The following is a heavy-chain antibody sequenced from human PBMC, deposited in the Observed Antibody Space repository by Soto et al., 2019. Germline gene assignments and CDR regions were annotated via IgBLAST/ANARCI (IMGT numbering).Heavy chain of an antibody. D-gene: IGHD6-6*01. CDR3: ASRLAVRPRYYFDS. J-gene: IGHJ4*02. CDR2: VYYSGRT. Sequence: SETLCVTCTVSSGSVSSSSYYWTWIRQPPGKGLEWIGYVYYSGRTNYNPSLKSRVTISIDTSKNDFSLKLSSVTAADTAVYYCASRLAVRPRYYFDSWGQGTLVSVS. CDR1: SGSVSSSSYY. V-gene: IGHV4-61*01.